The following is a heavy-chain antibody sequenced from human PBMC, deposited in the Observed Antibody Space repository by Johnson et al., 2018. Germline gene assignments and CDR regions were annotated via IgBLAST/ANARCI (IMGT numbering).Heavy chain of an antibody. D-gene: IGHD3-9*01. CDR3: AKDVQYYDILTGTQDSYYYYMDV. CDR1: GFTFSSYG. J-gene: IGHJ6*03. CDR2: ISYDGSNK. Sequence: QVQLVESGGGFVQPGGSLRLSCAASGFTFSSYGMHWVRQAPGKGLEWVAVISYDGSNKYYADSVKGRFTISRDNSKNTLYLQMNSRRAEDTAVYYCAKDVQYYDILTGTQDSYYYYMDVWGKGTTVTVSS. V-gene: IGHV3-30*18.